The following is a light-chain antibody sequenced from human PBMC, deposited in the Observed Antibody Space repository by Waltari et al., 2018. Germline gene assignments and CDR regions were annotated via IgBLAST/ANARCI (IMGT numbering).Light chain of an antibody. CDR1: SSDVGGYDF. Sequence: QSAPTQPASVSGSPGQSITISCTGTSSDVGGYDFVSWHQQYPGKAPKVMIYGVNNRPSGVSNRFSGSKSGNTASLIISGLQADDEADYYCSSYTTSGTLVFGTGTKV. CDR3: SSYTTSGTLV. J-gene: IGLJ1*01. V-gene: IGLV2-14*01. CDR2: GVN.